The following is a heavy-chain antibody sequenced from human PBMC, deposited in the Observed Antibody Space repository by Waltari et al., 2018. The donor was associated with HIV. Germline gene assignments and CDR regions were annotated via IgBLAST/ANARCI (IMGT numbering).Heavy chain of an antibody. Sequence: EVQLVESGGGLVQTGGSLRLSWSASGFRVSDCYVRVVRQAPGKGLQWVSVLYTEGRTQYMDSVKGRFTIFRDDSKNTLYLQMNSLRVDDTAIYYCARMKRSYGSGQSRYFYFGMDVWGQGTTVIISS. V-gene: IGHV3-53*01. CDR1: GFRVSDCY. CDR3: ARMKRSYGSGQSRYFYFGMDV. D-gene: IGHD3-10*01. CDR2: LYTEGRT. J-gene: IGHJ6*02.